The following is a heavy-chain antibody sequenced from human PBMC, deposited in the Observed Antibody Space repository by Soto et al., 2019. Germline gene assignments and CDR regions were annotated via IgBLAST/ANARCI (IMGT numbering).Heavy chain of an antibody. J-gene: IGHJ4*02. Sequence: QVQLQESGPGLVTPSQSLSLTCTVSGGSISSGAYYWRWIRQHPGRGLEWIGHISYSGTSDYNPSLESRVAISLDTPRNQFSLKLSSVTAADTAVYYCAASPNADFFDYWGPGALVTVSA. CDR2: ISYSGTS. CDR1: GGSISSGAYY. CDR3: AASPNADFFDY. V-gene: IGHV4-31*03.